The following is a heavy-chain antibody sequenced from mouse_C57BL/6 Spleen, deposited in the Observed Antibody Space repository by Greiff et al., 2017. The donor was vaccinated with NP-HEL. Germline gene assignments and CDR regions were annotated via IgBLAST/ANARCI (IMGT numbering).Heavy chain of an antibody. J-gene: IGHJ2*01. CDR1: GFTFSDFY. D-gene: IGHD1-1*01. Sequence: EVMLVESGGGLVQSGRSLRLSCATSGFTFSDFYMEWVRQAPGKGLEWIAASRNKANDYTTEYSASVKGRFIVSRDTSQSILYLQMNALRAEDTAIYYCARDAPITTVVSFDYWGQGTTLTVSS. CDR3: ARDAPITTVVSFDY. V-gene: IGHV7-1*01. CDR2: SRNKANDYTT.